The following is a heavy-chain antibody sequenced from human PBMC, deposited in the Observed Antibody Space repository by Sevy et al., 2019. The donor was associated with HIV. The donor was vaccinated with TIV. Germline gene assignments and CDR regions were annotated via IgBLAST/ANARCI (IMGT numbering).Heavy chain of an antibody. CDR2: INPNSGGT. Sequence: ASVKVSCKASGYTFTAYYVHWVRQAPGQGLEWMGRINPNSGGTNYAQKFQGRVTMTRVTSISTAYMELSGVRYDDTAVYHCARAYYYDSSAYYFDHWGPGTLVTVSS. D-gene: IGHD3-22*01. V-gene: IGHV1-2*06. CDR3: ARAYYYDSSAYYFDH. J-gene: IGHJ4*02. CDR1: GYTFTAYY.